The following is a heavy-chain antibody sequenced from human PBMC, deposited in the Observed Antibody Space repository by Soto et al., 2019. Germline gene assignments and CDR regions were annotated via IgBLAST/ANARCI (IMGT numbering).Heavy chain of an antibody. J-gene: IGHJ4*02. CDR1: GYTLTELS. D-gene: IGHD6-19*01. CDR3: VTNRIAVAGDRRYFDY. CDR2: FDPEDGET. Sequence: ASVKVSCKVSGYTLTELSMHWVRQAPGKGLEWMGGFDPEDGETIYAQKFQGRVTMTEDTSTDTAYMELSSLRSEDTAVYYCVTNRIAVAGDRRYFDYWGQGTLVTVSS. V-gene: IGHV1-24*01.